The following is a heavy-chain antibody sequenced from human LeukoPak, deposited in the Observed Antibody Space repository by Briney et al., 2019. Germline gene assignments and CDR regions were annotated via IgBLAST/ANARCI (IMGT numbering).Heavy chain of an antibody. D-gene: IGHD5-18*01. CDR1: GFTFSSYA. Sequence: GGSLRLSCAASGFTFSSYAMSWVRQAPGKGLEWVSAISGSGGSTYYADSVKGRFTISRDNSKNTLYLQMNSLRGEDTAVYYCAKGGGYSYVNYYYYMDVWGKGTTVTVSS. J-gene: IGHJ6*03. V-gene: IGHV3-23*01. CDR3: AKGGGYSYVNYYYYMDV. CDR2: ISGSGGST.